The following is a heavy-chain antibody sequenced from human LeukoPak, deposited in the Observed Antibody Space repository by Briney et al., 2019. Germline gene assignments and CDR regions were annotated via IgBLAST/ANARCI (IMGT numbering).Heavy chain of an antibody. CDR3: AKDDDYYYYGMDV. CDR1: GFTFSSYA. CDR2: ISGSGGST. Sequence: GWSLRLSCAASGFTFSSYAMSWVRQAPGKGLEWVSAISGSGGSTYYADSVEGRFTISRDNSKNTLYLQMNSLRAEDTAVYYCAKDDDYYYYGMDVWGQGTTVTVSS. J-gene: IGHJ6*02. V-gene: IGHV3-23*01.